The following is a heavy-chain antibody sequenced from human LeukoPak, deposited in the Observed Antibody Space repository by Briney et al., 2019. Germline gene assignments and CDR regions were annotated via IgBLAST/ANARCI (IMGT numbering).Heavy chain of an antibody. CDR3: ARVGAYDSSGDGFDY. CDR2: INWNGGST. Sequence: GGSLRLSCAASGFTFDDYGMSWVRHAPGKGLEWVSGINWNGGSTGYADSVKGRFTISRDNAKNSLYLQMNSLRAEDTALYYCARVGAYDSSGDGFDYWGQGTLVTVSS. D-gene: IGHD3-22*01. J-gene: IGHJ4*02. V-gene: IGHV3-20*04. CDR1: GFTFDDYG.